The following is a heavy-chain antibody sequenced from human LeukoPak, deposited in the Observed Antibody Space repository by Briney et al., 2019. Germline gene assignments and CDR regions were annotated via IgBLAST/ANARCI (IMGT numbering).Heavy chain of an antibody. CDR2: IIPILGIA. CDR3: ARAHYDSSVSLDY. D-gene: IGHD3-22*01. J-gene: IGHJ4*02. Sequence: GAPVKVSCKASGGTFSSYAISWVRQAPGQGLEWMGRIIPILGIANYAQKFQGRVTITADKSTSTAYMELSSLRSEDTAVYYCARAHYDSSVSLDYWGQGTLVTVSS. V-gene: IGHV1-69*04. CDR1: GGTFSSYA.